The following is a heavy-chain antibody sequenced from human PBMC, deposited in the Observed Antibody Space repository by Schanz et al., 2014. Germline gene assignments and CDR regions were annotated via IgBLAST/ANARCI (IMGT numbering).Heavy chain of an antibody. V-gene: IGHV3-23*04. CDR2: LSGSGGST. CDR3: ARANYRRKIDFDY. Sequence: EQLVESGGGLVKPGGSLRLSCAASGFTFSSYAMSWVRQAPGKGLEWVSALSGSGGSTYYADSVKGRFTMSRDNSKNTLYLQMNSLRAEDTSVDYCARANYRRKIDFDYWGRGTLVTVSS. D-gene: IGHD3-10*01. CDR1: GFTFSSYA. J-gene: IGHJ4*02.